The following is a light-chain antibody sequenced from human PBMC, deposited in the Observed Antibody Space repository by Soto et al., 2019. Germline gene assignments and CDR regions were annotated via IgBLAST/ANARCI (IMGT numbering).Light chain of an antibody. CDR3: QPYGSTPPIT. J-gene: IGKJ5*01. CDR2: DAS. V-gene: IGKV3-20*01. CDR1: QSVRSSN. Sequence: EIVLTQSPGTLSLSPGERATLSCRASQSVRSSNLAWYQQKAGQAPRLLIYDASSRATGIPDRFGGSGSGTDFTLTISRPEAEDFAVYYCQPYGSTPPITFGQGTRLEIK.